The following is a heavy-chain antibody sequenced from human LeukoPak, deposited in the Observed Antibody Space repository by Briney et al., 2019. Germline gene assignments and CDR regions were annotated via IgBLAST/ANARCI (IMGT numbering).Heavy chain of an antibody. D-gene: IGHD3-9*01. CDR1: GFTFSSYG. J-gene: IGHJ4*02. CDR2: IRYDGSNK. Sequence: GGSLRLSCAASGFTFSSYGMHWVRQAPGKGLEWVAFIRYDGSNKYYADSVKGRFTISRDNSKNTLYLQMNSLRAEDTAVYYCAKDNAESYYDILTGYYTPRGYFDYWGQGTLVTVS. V-gene: IGHV3-30*02. CDR3: AKDNAESYYDILTGYYTPRGYFDY.